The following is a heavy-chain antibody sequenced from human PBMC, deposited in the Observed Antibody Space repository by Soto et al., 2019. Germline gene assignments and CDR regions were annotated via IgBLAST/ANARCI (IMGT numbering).Heavy chain of an antibody. CDR2: IYWDDDK. J-gene: IGHJ6*02. V-gene: IGHV2-5*02. Sequence: QITLKESGPTLVKPTQTLTLTCTFSGFSLSTSGVGVGWIRQPPGKALEWLALIYWDDDKRYSPSLKSRLTITKDTSKNQVVLTMTNMDPVGTATYYCAHSQLTIFGVDHYYYYGMDVWGQGTTVTVSS. CDR1: GFSLSTSGVG. CDR3: AHSQLTIFGVDHYYYYGMDV. D-gene: IGHD3-3*01.